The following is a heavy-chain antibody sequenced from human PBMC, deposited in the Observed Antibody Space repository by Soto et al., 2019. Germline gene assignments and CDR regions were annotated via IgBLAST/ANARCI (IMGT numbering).Heavy chain of an antibody. J-gene: IGHJ4*02. D-gene: IGHD2-15*01. Sequence: QVQLVESGGGVVQPGRSLRLSCAASGFMFSVYGMHWVRQAPGKGPEWVAVISSDGRSEFYADPVKGRFTISRDNPKSTVFLQMNSLRPEDTAIYYCAKTIDTPSGVSGRGRGALLDYWGQGTLVTVSS. CDR2: ISSDGRSE. CDR1: GFMFSVYG. CDR3: AKTIDTPSGVSGRGRGALLDY. V-gene: IGHV3-30*18.